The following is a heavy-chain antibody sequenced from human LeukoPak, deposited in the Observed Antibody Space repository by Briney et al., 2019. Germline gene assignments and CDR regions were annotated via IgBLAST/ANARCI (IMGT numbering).Heavy chain of an antibody. CDR1: GFTFSSYG. CDR2: ISGSGGNV. J-gene: IGHJ5*02. D-gene: IGHD6-13*01. CDR3: AKDYSSSWPDCFDP. V-gene: IGHV3-23*01. Sequence: GGSLRLYCAASGFTFSSYGMSWVRQAPGKGLGWVSSISGSGGNVYYAGSVRGRFTISRDNSKNTLYLQMNSLRAEDTAVYYCAKDYSSSWPDCFDPWGQGTLVTVSS.